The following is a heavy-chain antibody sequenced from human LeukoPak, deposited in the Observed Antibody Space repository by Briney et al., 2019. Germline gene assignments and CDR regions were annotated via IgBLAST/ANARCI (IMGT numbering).Heavy chain of an antibody. CDR2: ISYDGSNK. Sequence: PGGSLRLSCAASGFNFSSYGMNWVRQAPGKGMEWVAVISYDGSNKYYADSVKGRFTISRDNSKNTLYLQMNSLRAEDTAVYYCAKDRKGTSYYYYYGMDVWGQGTTVTVSS. J-gene: IGHJ6*02. D-gene: IGHD1-14*01. CDR1: GFNFSSYG. CDR3: AKDRKGTSYYYYYGMDV. V-gene: IGHV3-30*18.